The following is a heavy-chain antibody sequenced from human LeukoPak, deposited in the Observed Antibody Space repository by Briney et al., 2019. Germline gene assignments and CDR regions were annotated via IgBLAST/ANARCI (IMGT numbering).Heavy chain of an antibody. D-gene: IGHD3-16*01. CDR3: AVALGCYYGMDV. CDR1: GGTFSSYA. V-gene: IGHV1-69*13. Sequence: EASVKDSCKASGGTFSSYAISWVRQAPGQGLEWMGGIIPIFGTANYAQKFQGRVTITADESTSTAYMELSILRSEDTAVYYCAVALGCYYGMDVWGKGTTVTVSS. J-gene: IGHJ6*04. CDR2: IIPIFGTA.